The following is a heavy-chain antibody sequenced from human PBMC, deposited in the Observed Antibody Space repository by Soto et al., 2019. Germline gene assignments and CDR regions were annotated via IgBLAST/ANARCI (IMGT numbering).Heavy chain of an antibody. Sequence: WETLSLTCAVYGGSFSGYYWSWIRQPPGKGLEWIGEINHSGSTNYNPSLKSRVTISVDTSKNQFSLKLSSVTAADTAVYYCARNRRIQLWLSWFDPWGQGTLVTVSS. D-gene: IGHD5-18*01. CDR1: GGSFSGYY. CDR2: INHSGST. V-gene: IGHV4-34*01. J-gene: IGHJ5*02. CDR3: ARNRRIQLWLSWFDP.